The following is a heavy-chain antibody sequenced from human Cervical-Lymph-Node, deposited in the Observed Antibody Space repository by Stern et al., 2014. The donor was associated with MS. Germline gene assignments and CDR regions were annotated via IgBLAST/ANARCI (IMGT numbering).Heavy chain of an antibody. Sequence: MQLVESGAEVKKPGSSVKVSCKASGGTFSSYAISWVRQAPGQGLEWMGGIIPIFGTENYAQKFQGRVTITADESTSTAYMELSSLRSEDTAVYYCARTRYYDSSGWPLFDYWGQGTLVTVSS. CDR1: GGTFSSYA. CDR3: ARTRYYDSSGWPLFDY. V-gene: IGHV1-69*01. J-gene: IGHJ4*02. CDR2: IIPIFGTE. D-gene: IGHD3-22*01.